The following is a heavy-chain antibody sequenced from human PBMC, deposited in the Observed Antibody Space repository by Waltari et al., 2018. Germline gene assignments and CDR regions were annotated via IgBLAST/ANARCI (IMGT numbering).Heavy chain of an antibody. CDR3: ARRHHSSSWKSSPHAFDI. J-gene: IGHJ3*02. Sequence: QVQLQQWGAGLLKPSETLSLTCAVYGGSFSGYYWSWIRQPPGKGLEWIGEINHSGSTNYNPSLKSRVTISVDTSKNQFSLKLSSVTAADTAVYYCARRHHSSSWKSSPHAFDIWGQGTMVTVSS. CDR2: INHSGST. D-gene: IGHD6-13*01. V-gene: IGHV4-34*01. CDR1: GGSFSGYY.